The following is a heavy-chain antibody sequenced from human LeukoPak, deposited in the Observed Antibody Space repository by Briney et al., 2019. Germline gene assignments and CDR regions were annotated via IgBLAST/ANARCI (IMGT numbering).Heavy chain of an antibody. CDR2: IYWNGDN. Sequence: SGPTLVNLTQTLTLTCTFSGFSLSTSGVGVAWIRQPPGKALEWLALIYWNGDNHFSPSLKSRLTITKDTSKNQVVLIMTNMPPVDTATYYCARLITIFGVSIREFDYWGQGTLVTVSS. J-gene: IGHJ4*02. CDR1: GFSLSTSGVG. CDR3: ARLITIFGVSIREFDY. V-gene: IGHV2-5*01. D-gene: IGHD3-3*01.